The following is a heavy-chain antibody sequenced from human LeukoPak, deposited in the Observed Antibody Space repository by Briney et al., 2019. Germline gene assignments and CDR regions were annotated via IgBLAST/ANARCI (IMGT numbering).Heavy chain of an antibody. CDR3: AKDRIAADG. Sequence: SETLSLTCTVSGGSISSSSYYWGWIRQPPGKGLEWIGSIYYSGSTYYNPSLKSRVTISVDTSKNQFSLKLSSVTAADTAVYYCAKDRIAADGWGQGALVTVSS. V-gene: IGHV4-39*07. D-gene: IGHD6-13*01. CDR1: GGSISSSSYY. CDR2: IYYSGST. J-gene: IGHJ4*02.